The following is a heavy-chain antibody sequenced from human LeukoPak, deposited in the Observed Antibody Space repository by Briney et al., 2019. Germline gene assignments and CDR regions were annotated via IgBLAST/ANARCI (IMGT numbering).Heavy chain of an antibody. CDR2: ISAYNGNT. V-gene: IGHV1-18*01. J-gene: IGHJ4*02. CDR3: ARRYYDSSGYNFDY. D-gene: IGHD3-22*01. CDR1: GHTFASYG. Sequence: ASVKVSCKASGHTFASYGISWVRQAPGQGLEWMGWISAYNGNTNYAQKLQGRVTMTTDTSTSTAYMELRSLRSDDTAVYYCARRYYDSSGYNFDYWGQGTLVTVSS.